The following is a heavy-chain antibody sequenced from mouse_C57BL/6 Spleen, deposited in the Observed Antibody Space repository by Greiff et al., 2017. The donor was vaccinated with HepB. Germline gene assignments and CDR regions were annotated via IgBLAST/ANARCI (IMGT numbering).Heavy chain of an antibody. Sequence: VQLKESGPELVKPGASVKISCKASGYSFTDYNMNWVKQSNGKSLEWIGVINPNYGTTSYNQKFKGKATLTVDQSSSTAYMQLNSLTSEDSAVYYCARSGYSNYWGAMDYWGQGTSVTVSS. D-gene: IGHD2-5*01. V-gene: IGHV1-39*01. CDR3: ARSGYSNYWGAMDY. CDR1: GYSFTDYN. CDR2: INPNYGTT. J-gene: IGHJ4*01.